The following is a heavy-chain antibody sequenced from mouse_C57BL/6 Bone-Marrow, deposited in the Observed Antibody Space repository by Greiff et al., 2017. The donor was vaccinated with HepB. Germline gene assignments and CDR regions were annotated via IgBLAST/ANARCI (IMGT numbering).Heavy chain of an antibody. D-gene: IGHD1-1*01. Sequence: VQLQQSGAELVRPGASVTLSCKASGYTFTDYEMHWVKQTPVHGLEWIGAIDPETGGTAYNQKFKGKAILTADKSSSTAYMELRSLTSEDSAVYYCTTITTVVAGGDYWGKGTTLTVSS. CDR3: TTITTVVAGGDY. J-gene: IGHJ2*01. V-gene: IGHV1-15*01. CDR2: IDPETGGT. CDR1: GYTFTDYE.